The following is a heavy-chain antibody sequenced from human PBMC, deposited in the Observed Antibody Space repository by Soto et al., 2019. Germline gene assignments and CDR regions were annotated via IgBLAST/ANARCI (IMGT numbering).Heavy chain of an antibody. V-gene: IGHV1-69*13. Sequence: GASVKVSCKASGGTFSSYAISWVRQAPGQGLEWMGGIIPIFGTANYAQKFQGRVTITADESTSTAYMELSSLRSEDTAVYYCARDVWSDYDSSGYPAYWGQGTLVTVSS. D-gene: IGHD3-22*01. CDR3: ARDVWSDYDSSGYPAY. CDR1: GGTFSSYA. CDR2: IIPIFGTA. J-gene: IGHJ4*02.